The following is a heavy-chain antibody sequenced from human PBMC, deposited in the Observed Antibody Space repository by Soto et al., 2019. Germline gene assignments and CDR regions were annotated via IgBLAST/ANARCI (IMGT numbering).Heavy chain of an antibody. CDR3: ASRLAGGHYVGVFDY. J-gene: IGHJ4*01. CDR2: ISYTGTT. Sequence: SETLSLTCTVSGVSISSGYFWSWIRQRPGKGPEWIGYISYTGTTFSNPAPKSRVALSTDTSKNQFSLKLTSVTAADTAVYYCASRLAGGHYVGVFDYWGHGTLVTVSS. V-gene: IGHV4-31*03. CDR1: GVSISSGYF. D-gene: IGHD3-16*01.